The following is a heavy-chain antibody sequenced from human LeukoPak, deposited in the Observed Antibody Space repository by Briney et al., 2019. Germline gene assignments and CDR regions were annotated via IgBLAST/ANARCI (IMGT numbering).Heavy chain of an antibody. J-gene: IGHJ4*02. CDR3: AKEGGTRGSTNYYFDY. CDR2: ISYDGRNK. CDR1: GLTFSSYG. Sequence: GGSLRLPCEASGLTFSSYGMHWVRQAPGKGLEWVADISYDGRNKFSADSVKGRFTISRDNSKNTLYLQTNSLRAEDTAVYFCAKEGGTRGSTNYYFDYWGQGTLVTVSS. D-gene: IGHD2-8*01. V-gene: IGHV3-30*18.